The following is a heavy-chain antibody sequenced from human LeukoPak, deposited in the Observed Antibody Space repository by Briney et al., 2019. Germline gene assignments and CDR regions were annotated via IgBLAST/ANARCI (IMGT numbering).Heavy chain of an antibody. V-gene: IGHV4-59*01. CDR1: GGSISTYF. J-gene: IGHJ5*02. CDR2: ISYTGST. Sequence: SQTLSLTCTVSGGSISTYFWSWMRQPPGKGLEWIGYISYTGSTNYNPALKSRVTISVDPSKNQFSLQLTSVTAADTAVYYCARDDYRGVTNFDPWGQGTLVTVSS. D-gene: IGHD3-10*01. CDR3: ARDDYRGVTNFDP.